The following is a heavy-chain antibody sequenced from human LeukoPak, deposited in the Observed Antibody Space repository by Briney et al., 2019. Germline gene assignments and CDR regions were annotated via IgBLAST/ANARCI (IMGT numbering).Heavy chain of an antibody. CDR2: ISYDGSNK. Sequence: PGRSLRLSCAASGFTFSSYGMHWVRQAPGKGLEWVAVISYDGSNKYYADSVKGRFTISRDNSKNTLYLQMNSLRAEDTAVYYCAKDEAEGDIVATTFDYWGQGTLVTVSS. J-gene: IGHJ4*02. D-gene: IGHD5-12*01. CDR3: AKDEAEGDIVATTFDY. CDR1: GFTFSSYG. V-gene: IGHV3-30*18.